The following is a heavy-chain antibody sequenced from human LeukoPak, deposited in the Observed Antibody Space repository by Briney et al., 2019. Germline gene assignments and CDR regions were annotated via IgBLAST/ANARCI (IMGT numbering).Heavy chain of an antibody. Sequence: GGSLRLSCAASGFSFSSYEMNWVRQAPGKGLEWVSYISRSGTSTYYADSVKGRFTISRDNAKNSLSLQMNSLRAEDTAVYYCARAAAGPGPFDYWGQGTLVTVSS. CDR2: ISRSGTST. CDR3: ARAAAGPGPFDY. V-gene: IGHV3-48*03. D-gene: IGHD6-13*01. J-gene: IGHJ4*02. CDR1: GFSFSSYE.